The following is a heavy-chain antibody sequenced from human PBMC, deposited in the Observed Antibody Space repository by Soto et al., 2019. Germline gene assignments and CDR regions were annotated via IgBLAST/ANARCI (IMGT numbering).Heavy chain of an antibody. CDR2: IYPGGSDT. J-gene: IGHJ6*02. V-gene: IGHV5-51*01. Sequence: GGSLKISCKGFGYSFTSYWIGWVRQVPGKGLEGVGIIYPGGSDTRYRPSFQGRVTISADKYVSTAYQQWSSLKDSDAALYYCARPYCYDSRLGYCLVVWGQGTADSVSS. CDR3: ARPYCYDSRLGYCLVV. D-gene: IGHD3-22*01. CDR1: GYSFTSYW.